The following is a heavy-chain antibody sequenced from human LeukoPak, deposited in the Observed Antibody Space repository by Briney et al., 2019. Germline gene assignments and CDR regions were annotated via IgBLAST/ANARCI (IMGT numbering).Heavy chain of an antibody. CDR2: INPNSGGT. V-gene: IGHV1-2*02. J-gene: IGHJ4*02. CDR1: GYTFTGYY. D-gene: IGHD3-3*01. CDR3: ARYDFWSGYYYAVDY. Sequence: ASVKVSCKASGYTFTGYYMHWVRQAPGQGLEWMGWINPNSGGTNYAQKFQGRVTITADESTSTAYMELSSLRSEDTAVYYCARYDFWSGYYYAVDYWGQGTLVTVSS.